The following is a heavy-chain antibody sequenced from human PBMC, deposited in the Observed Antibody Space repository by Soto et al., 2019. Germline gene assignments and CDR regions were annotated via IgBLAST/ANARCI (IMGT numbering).Heavy chain of an antibody. D-gene: IGHD6-19*01. CDR3: ASSGSSGWFAEYFQH. CDR1: GGTFSSYA. V-gene: IGHV1-69*01. Sequence: QVQLVQSGAEVKKPGSSVKVSCKASGGTFSSYAISWVRQAPGQGLEWMGGIIPIFGTANYVQKFQGRVTITADESTSTAYMELSSLRSEDTAVYYCASSGSSGWFAEYFQHWGQGTLVTVSS. J-gene: IGHJ1*01. CDR2: IIPIFGTA.